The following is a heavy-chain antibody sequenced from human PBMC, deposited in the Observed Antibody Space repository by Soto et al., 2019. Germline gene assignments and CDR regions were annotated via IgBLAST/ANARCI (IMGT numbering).Heavy chain of an antibody. V-gene: IGHV6-1*01. J-gene: IGHJ4*02. CDR2: TYYRSKWYN. Sequence: SQTLSLTCAISGDSVSSNSVGWNWIRQSPSRGLEWLGRTYYRSKWYNDYGVSVKSRITIKPDTSKNQFSLQLISVTPEDTAVYYCARSTPGFDYWGQGTLVTVPQ. D-gene: IGHD1-1*01. CDR1: GDSVSSNSVG. CDR3: ARSTPGFDY.